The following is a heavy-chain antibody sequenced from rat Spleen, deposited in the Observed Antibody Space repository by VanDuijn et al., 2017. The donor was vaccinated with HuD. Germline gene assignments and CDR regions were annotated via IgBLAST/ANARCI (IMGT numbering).Heavy chain of an antibody. CDR3: ARSDYYYSNYIPFAF. CDR1: GYSITSSYR. CDR2: INSAGTT. J-gene: IGHJ3*01. D-gene: IGHD1-2*01. Sequence: EVLLQESGPGLVKPSQSLSLTCSVTGYSITSSYRWNWIRKFPGNKLEWMGYINSAGTTNYNPSLKSRISITRDTSKNQFFLQLNSVTTEDTATYYCARSDYYYSNYIPFAFWGQGTLVTVSS. V-gene: IGHV3-3*01.